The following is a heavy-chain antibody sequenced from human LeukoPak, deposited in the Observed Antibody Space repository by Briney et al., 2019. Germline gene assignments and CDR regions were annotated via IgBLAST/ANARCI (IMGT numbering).Heavy chain of an antibody. CDR3: ARDKIAGATYFDY. D-gene: IGHD1-26*01. CDR2: INQDGSEK. V-gene: IGHV3-7*01. J-gene: IGHJ4*02. Sequence: PGGSLRLSCAASGFTFSNYWMSWVRQTPGKGPEWVANINQDGSEKYYVDSVKGRFTISRDNVENSLYLQMNSLRAEDTAVYYCARDKIAGATYFDYWGQGSLVTVS. CDR1: GFTFSNYW.